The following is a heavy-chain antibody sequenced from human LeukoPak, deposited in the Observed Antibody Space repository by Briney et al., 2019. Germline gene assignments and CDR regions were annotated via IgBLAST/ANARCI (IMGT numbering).Heavy chain of an antibody. Sequence: SETLSLTCTVSGGSISSYYWSWIRQPPGKGLEWIGYIYYSGSTNYNPSLKSRVTISVDTSKNQFSLKLSSVTAADTAVYYCARLDVVVQNYYMDVWGKGTTVTVSS. CDR1: GGSISSYY. CDR2: IYYSGST. V-gene: IGHV4-59*01. J-gene: IGHJ6*03. D-gene: IGHD2-2*01. CDR3: ARLDVVVQNYYMDV.